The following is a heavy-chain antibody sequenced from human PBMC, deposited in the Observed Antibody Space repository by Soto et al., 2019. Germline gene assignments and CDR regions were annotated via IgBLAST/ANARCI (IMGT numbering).Heavy chain of an antibody. D-gene: IGHD5-18*01. Sequence: QVQLVESGGGVVQPGRSLRLSCAASGFTFSSYAMHWVRQAPGKGLEWVAVISYDGSNKYYADSVKCRFTISRDNSKNTLYLQMNSLSAEDTAVYYCARDPLWGTAMVLWYFDLWGRGTLVTVSS. CDR3: ARDPLWGTAMVLWYFDL. J-gene: IGHJ2*01. V-gene: IGHV3-30-3*01. CDR1: GFTFSSYA. CDR2: ISYDGSNK.